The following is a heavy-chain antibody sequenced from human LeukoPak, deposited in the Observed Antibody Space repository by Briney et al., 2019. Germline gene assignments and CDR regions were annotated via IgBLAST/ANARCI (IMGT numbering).Heavy chain of an antibody. CDR3: ARDPSTTVVTNYFDY. D-gene: IGHD4-23*01. CDR2: IWYDGSNK. Sequence: GGSLRLSCAASGFTFSSYAMHWVRQAPGKGLEWVAVIWYDGSNKYYADSVKGRFTISRDNSKYTLYLQMNSLRAEDTAVYYCARDPSTTVVTNYFDYWGQGTLVTVSS. V-gene: IGHV3-33*08. CDR1: GFTFSSYA. J-gene: IGHJ4*02.